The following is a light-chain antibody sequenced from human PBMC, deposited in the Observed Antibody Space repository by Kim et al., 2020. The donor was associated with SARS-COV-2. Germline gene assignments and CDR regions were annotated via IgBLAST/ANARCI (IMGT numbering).Light chain of an antibody. CDR3: KQYYSYPCS. V-gene: IGKV1-8*01. CDR2: AVS. Sequence: AIRMTQSPSSLSASTGDRVNITCRASHDVSTYLAWYQHKPGKAPNLLMYAVSTLHSGVPSRFRGSGSGTDFTLTISCLQSEDFATYYCKQYYSYPCSFGQGTKLEI. CDR1: HDVSTY. J-gene: IGKJ2*04.